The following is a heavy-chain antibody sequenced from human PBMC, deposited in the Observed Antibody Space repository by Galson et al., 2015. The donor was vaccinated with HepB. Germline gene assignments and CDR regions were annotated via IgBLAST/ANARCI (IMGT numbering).Heavy chain of an antibody. Sequence: SCAVSGDSISPTNWWSWVRQPPGRGLEWIGEIYHSGITNYNPSLKSRVTISVDKSKNQFSLKLSSVTAADTAVYYCAGENGVVDGAWFDPWGQGTLVTVSS. CDR3: AGENGVVDGAWFDP. CDR1: GDSISPTNW. J-gene: IGHJ5*02. CDR2: IYHSGIT. D-gene: IGHD2-8*01. V-gene: IGHV4-4*02.